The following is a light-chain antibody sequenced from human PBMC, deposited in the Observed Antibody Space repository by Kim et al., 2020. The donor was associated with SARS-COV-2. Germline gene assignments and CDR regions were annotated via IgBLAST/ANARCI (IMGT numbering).Light chain of an antibody. CDR2: SDS. CDR3: AAWDDSLNAWV. V-gene: IGLV1-44*01. CDR1: TSNIGRKA. Sequence: QLVLTQPPSASGTPGQTVTISCSGSTSNIGRKAVNWYQQVPGAAPKFLIFSDSKRPSGVPDRFSGSKSGSSASLAISGLQSDDEATYYCAAWDDSLNAWVFGGGTKVTVL. J-gene: IGLJ3*02.